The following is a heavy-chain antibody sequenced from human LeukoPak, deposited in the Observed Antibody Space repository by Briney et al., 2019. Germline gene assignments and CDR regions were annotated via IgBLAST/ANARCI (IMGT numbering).Heavy chain of an antibody. CDR2: IKQDGSEK. CDR1: GFTFGDTW. CDR3: ATSYDMGWLIGY. V-gene: IGHV3-7*03. Sequence: GGSLRLSCAASGFTFGDTWMNWVRKVPGQGLEGVANIKQDGSEKFYVASVKGRFTISRDNGKSSLYLQMNSLRAEDTALYYCATSYDMGWLIGYWGQGTLVTVSS. D-gene: IGHD3/OR15-3a*01. J-gene: IGHJ4*02.